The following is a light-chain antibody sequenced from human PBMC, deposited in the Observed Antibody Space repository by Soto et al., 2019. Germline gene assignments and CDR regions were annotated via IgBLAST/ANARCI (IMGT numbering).Light chain of an antibody. J-gene: IGKJ4*01. CDR1: QRVSSSY. CDR2: GAS. CDR3: QQHENSPLT. Sequence: DIVLTQAPGTLFLSPGERAALSCRARQRVSSSYLAWYQQKPGQAPRLLIYGASNRATGIPDRFSGSGSGTDFTLTISRLDPEDFAVYYCQQHENSPLTFVGGTKVEIK. V-gene: IGKV3-20*01.